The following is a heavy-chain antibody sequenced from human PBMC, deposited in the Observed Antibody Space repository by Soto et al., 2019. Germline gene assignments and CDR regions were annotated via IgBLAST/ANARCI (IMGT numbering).Heavy chain of an antibody. J-gene: IGHJ5*02. D-gene: IGHD4-17*01. CDR2: ISSSSSTI. V-gene: IGHV3-48*01. CDR1: GFTFSSYS. Sequence: GGSLRLSCAASGFTFSSYSMNWVRQAPGKGLEWVSYISSSSSTIYYADSVKGRFTISRDNAKNSLYLQMNSLRAEDTAVYYCARDPGPTVTTLNWFDPWGQGTLVTVSS. CDR3: ARDPGPTVTTLNWFDP.